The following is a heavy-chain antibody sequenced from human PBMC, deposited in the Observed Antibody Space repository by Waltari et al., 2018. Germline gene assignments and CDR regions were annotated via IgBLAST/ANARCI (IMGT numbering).Heavy chain of an antibody. J-gene: IGHJ3*02. CDR3: ARDQYYYDSSGYWHAFDI. Sequence: QVQLVQSGAEVKKPGASVKVSCKAYGYTFNGYHMHWVRQATGQGLEWMGRINPNSGGTNYAQKFQGRVTMTRDTSISTAYMELSRLRSDDTAVYYCARDQYYYDSSGYWHAFDIWGQGTMVTVSS. CDR2: INPNSGGT. CDR1: GYTFNGYH. D-gene: IGHD3-22*01. V-gene: IGHV1-2*06.